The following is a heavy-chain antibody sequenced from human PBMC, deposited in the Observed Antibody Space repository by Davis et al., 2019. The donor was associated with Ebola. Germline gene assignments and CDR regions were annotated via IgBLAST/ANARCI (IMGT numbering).Heavy chain of an antibody. D-gene: IGHD2-2*02. J-gene: IGHJ5*02. Sequence: SETLSLTCAVYGGSFSGYYWSWIRQPPGKGLEWIGEINHSGSTNYNPSLKSRVTISVDTSKNQFSLKLSSVTAADTAVYYCAGGVLVPAAIGWYWFDPWGQGTLVTVSS. V-gene: IGHV4-34*01. CDR3: AGGVLVPAAIGWYWFDP. CDR1: GGSFSGYY. CDR2: INHSGST.